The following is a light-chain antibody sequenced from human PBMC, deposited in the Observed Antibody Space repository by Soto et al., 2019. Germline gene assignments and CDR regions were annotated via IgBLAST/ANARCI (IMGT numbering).Light chain of an antibody. CDR1: SSDIGDYNY. V-gene: IGLV2-14*01. J-gene: IGLJ3*02. CDR2: DVS. Sequence: QSALTQPASVSGSPGQSITISCNGTSSDIGDYNYVSWYQHHPGKAPKLMIYDVSNRPSGISKLFFASKSGNTASLTISGVAAEDEANYYCSSYTSTCRLEVFGGGTKLTVL. CDR3: SSYTSTCRLEV.